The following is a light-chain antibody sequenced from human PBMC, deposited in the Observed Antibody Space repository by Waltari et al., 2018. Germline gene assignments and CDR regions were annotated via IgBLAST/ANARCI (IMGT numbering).Light chain of an antibody. CDR3: LSVADNILV. V-gene: IGLV3-27*01. CDR1: ELAKKY. Sequence: SYELTQPSSVSVSPGQTASIICSGDELAKKYVRWFQQKPGQAPLFILNKATDRPSGIPARFSGSTSGTTVTLTITGAKVEDEADYYCLSVADNILVFGGGTKLTVL. J-gene: IGLJ3*02. CDR2: KAT.